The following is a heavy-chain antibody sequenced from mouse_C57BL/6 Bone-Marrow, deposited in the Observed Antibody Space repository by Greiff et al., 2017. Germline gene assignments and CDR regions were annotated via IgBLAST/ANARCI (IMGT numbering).Heavy chain of an antibody. Sequence: VQLQQSGAELMKPGASVKLSCKATGYTFTGYWIEWVKQRPEQGLEWIGYIYPRDGSTKYNEKFKGKATLTADKSSSTAYMQLNSLTSEDSAVYFCARDLQVAMDYWGQGTSVTVSS. V-gene: IGHV1-78*01. CDR2: IYPRDGST. CDR1: GYTFTGYW. J-gene: IGHJ4*01. D-gene: IGHD2-1*01. CDR3: ARDLQVAMDY.